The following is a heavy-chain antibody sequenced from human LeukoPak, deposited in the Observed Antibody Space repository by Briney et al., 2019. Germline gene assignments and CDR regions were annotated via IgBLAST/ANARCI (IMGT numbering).Heavy chain of an antibody. CDR2: ITSSGSTI. D-gene: IGHD6-13*01. CDR1: GFTFSDYY. J-gene: IGHJ4*02. V-gene: IGHV3-11*04. Sequence: GGSLRLSCAASGFTFSDYYMSWLRQAPGKGLEWVSYITSSGSTIYYADSVKGRFTISTDTAKNSLYLQMNSLRAEDTAVYYCARRGASWYHYYFDSWGEGALVTVSS. CDR3: ARRGASWYHYYFDS.